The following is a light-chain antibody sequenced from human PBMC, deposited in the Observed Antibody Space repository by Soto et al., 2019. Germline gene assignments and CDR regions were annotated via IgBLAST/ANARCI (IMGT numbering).Light chain of an antibody. J-gene: IGKJ1*01. CDR1: RRVSSSS. V-gene: IGKV3-20*01. Sequence: VLTQSPVTLSSSPGEAATLSCRASRRVSSSSLACYQQKRGEAARLLIHDASSRATGIPDRCSGSGSGTDFTLTISRLGDEDVAVYYCQQYGGSPRTFGQGTKVDIK. CDR3: QQYGGSPRT. CDR2: DAS.